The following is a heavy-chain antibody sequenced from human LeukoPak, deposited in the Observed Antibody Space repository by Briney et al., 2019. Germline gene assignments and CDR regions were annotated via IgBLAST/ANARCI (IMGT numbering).Heavy chain of an antibody. CDR2: IKEDEGEK. V-gene: IGHV3-7*01. D-gene: IGHD3-22*01. CDR1: GFTLSSYW. J-gene: IGHJ3*02. CDR3: ARDITYYFGSSGSYYDAHDI. Sequence: GGSLRLSCTASGFTLSSYWMTWVRQAPGEGLEWVANIKEDEGEKNYVDSVKGRFSISRDNAKNSLYLQMNSLRAEDTAVYYCARDITYYFGSSGSYYDAHDIWGQGTKVTVSS.